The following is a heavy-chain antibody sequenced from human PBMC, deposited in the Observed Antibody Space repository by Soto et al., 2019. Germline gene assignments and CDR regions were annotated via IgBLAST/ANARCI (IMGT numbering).Heavy chain of an antibody. D-gene: IGHD2-8*01. CDR1: GGTFSSYA. CDR3: ARGYCTNGVCYRFSQYYYYGMDV. J-gene: IGHJ6*02. V-gene: IGHV1-69*01. CDR2: IIPIFGTA. Sequence: SCKASGGTFSSYAISWVRQAPGQGLEWMGGIIPIFGTANYAQKFQGRVTITADESTSTAYMELSSLRSEDTAVYYCARGYCTNGVCYRFSQYYYYGMDVWVQGTTVTVSS.